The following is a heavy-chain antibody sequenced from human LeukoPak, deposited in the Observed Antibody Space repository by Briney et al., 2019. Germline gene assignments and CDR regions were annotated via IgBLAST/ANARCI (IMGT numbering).Heavy chain of an antibody. V-gene: IGHV4-4*07. D-gene: IGHD4-17*01. CDR1: GGSISSYY. J-gene: IGHJ3*02. CDR2: NYTSGST. CDR3: ARDGDLDAFDI. Sequence: SDPLSLTCTASGGSISSYYWRCIRQPTGKGLECIGRNYTSGSTNQHPSLKSRVTISVDKSKNQFSLKLSSVTAADTAVYYCARDGDLDAFDIWGQGTMVTVSS.